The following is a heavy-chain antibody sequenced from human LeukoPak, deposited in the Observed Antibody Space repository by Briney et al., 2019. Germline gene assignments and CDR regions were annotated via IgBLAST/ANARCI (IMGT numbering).Heavy chain of an antibody. D-gene: IGHD3-22*01. V-gene: IGHV1-69*13. J-gene: IGHJ3*02. CDR3: ARAPLYYYDSSGYPDAFDI. Sequence: EASVKVSCKASGGTFSSYAISWVRQAPGQGLEWMGGIIPIFGTANYAQKVQGRVTITADESTSTAYMELSSLRSEDTAVYYCARAPLYYYDSSGYPDAFDIWGQGTMVTVSS. CDR2: IIPIFGTA. CDR1: GGTFSSYA.